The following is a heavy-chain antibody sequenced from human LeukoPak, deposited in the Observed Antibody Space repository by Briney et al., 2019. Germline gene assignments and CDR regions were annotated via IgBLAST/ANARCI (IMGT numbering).Heavy chain of an antibody. J-gene: IGHJ3*02. Sequence: ASVKVSCKASGDTFTGYYMHWVREAPGQGLEWMGWINPNSGGTNYAQKFQGRVTMTRDTSTSTAYMELSRLRSDDTAVYYCARDYYDSSGSDAFDIWGQGTMVTVSS. D-gene: IGHD3-22*01. CDR1: GDTFTGYY. V-gene: IGHV1-2*02. CDR3: ARDYYDSSGSDAFDI. CDR2: INPNSGGT.